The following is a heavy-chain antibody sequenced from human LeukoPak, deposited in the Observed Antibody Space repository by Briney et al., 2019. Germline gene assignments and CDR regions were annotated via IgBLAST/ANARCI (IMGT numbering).Heavy chain of an antibody. J-gene: IGHJ4*02. CDR2: ISSSGSTI. CDR1: GFTFSSYE. CDR3: ASIAAHEMEGFDY. D-gene: IGHD6-6*01. Sequence: GGSLRLSCAASGFTFSSYEMNWVRQAPGKGLEWVSYISSSGSTIYYADSVKGRFTISRDNAKNSLYLQMNSLRAEDTAVYYCASIAAHEMEGFDYWGQGTLVTVSS. V-gene: IGHV3-48*03.